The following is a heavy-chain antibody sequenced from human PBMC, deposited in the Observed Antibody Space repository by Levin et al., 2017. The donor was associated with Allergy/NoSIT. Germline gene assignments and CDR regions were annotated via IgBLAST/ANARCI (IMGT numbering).Heavy chain of an antibody. CDR2: IYTSGST. CDR3: ATTFGGVRFGVGY. D-gene: IGHD3-16*01. V-gene: IGHV3-66*01. Sequence: TGGSLRLSCAASGFTVSGNYMSWVRQAPGKGLEWVSVIYTSGSTYYADSVKGRFTISRDNSKNTLYLQMNSLRAEDTAMYYCATTFGGVRFGVGYWGQGTLVTVSS. J-gene: IGHJ4*02. CDR1: GFTVSGNY.